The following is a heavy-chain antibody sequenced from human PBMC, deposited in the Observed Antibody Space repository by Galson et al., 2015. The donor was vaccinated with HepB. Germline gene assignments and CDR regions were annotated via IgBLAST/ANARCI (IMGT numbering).Heavy chain of an antibody. V-gene: IGHV3-7*01. D-gene: IGHD2-2*02. CDR1: GFTFSTYW. J-gene: IGHJ6*02. CDR3: ARDHCSSTSCYTRGGYYYYGMDV. Sequence: SLRLSCAASGFTFSTYWMTWVRQAPGKGLEWVTNINPDGSASSYVDSVKGRFTISRDNAKNSLYLQMNSLRAEDTAVYYCARDHCSSTSCYTRGGYYYYGMDVWGQGTTVTVSS. CDR2: INPDGSAS.